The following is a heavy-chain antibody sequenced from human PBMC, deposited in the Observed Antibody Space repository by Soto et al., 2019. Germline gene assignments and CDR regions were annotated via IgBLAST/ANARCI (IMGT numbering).Heavy chain of an antibody. CDR1: GYSISSSNW. J-gene: IGHJ5*02. CDR3: ARQDYDILTGYYLPWFDP. Sequence: SETLSLTCAVSGYSISSSNWWGWIRQPPGKGLEWIGYIYYSGTTYYNPSLKSRVTMSVDTSKNQFSLKLTSVTAVDTAVYYCARQDYDILTGYYLPWFDPWGQGTLVT. D-gene: IGHD3-9*01. V-gene: IGHV4-28*01. CDR2: IYYSGTT.